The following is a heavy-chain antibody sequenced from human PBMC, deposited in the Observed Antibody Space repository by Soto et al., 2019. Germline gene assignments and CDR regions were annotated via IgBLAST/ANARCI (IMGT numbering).Heavy chain of an antibody. CDR3: ARVVNSGLYYDYGMDV. J-gene: IGHJ6*02. D-gene: IGHD3-22*01. CDR1: GYTFTSYG. V-gene: IGHV1-18*04. Sequence: ASVKVSCKASGYTFTSYGISWVRQAPGQGLEWMGWISAYNGNTNYAQKLQGRVTMTTDTSTSTAYMELRSLRSDDTAVYYCARVVNSGLYYDYGMDVWGQGTTVTVSS. CDR2: ISAYNGNT.